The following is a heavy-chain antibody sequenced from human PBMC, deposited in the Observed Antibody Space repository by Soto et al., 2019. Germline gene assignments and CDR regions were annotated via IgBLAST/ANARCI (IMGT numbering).Heavy chain of an antibody. D-gene: IGHD3-3*01. V-gene: IGHV3-23*01. CDR3: AKGGSGGYYDLWSGSIGHWFDP. Sequence: PGGSLRLSCVASGFHFKNYARSWVRQTQGKGLEWLSTIRAGDGNTSYTDSVKGRFTVSRDNSKNTLYLQMNNLRAEDTAVYYCAKGGSGGYYDLWSGSIGHWFDPWGQGTLVTVSS. J-gene: IGHJ5*02. CDR1: GFHFKNYA. CDR2: IRAGDGNT.